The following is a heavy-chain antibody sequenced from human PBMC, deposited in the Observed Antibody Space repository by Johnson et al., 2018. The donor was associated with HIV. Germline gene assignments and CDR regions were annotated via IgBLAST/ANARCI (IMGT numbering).Heavy chain of an antibody. V-gene: IGHV3-30*18. Sequence: QVQLVESGGGVVQPGRSLRLSCAASGFTFSSYGMHWVRQAPGKGLEWVAVISYDGSNKYYADSVKGRFTISRDSAKNSLYLQMNSLRAEDTALYYCAKGPRYDAFDIWGQGTMVTVSS. CDR3: AKGPRYDAFDI. CDR2: ISYDGSNK. J-gene: IGHJ3*02. D-gene: IGHD1-1*01. CDR1: GFTFSSYG.